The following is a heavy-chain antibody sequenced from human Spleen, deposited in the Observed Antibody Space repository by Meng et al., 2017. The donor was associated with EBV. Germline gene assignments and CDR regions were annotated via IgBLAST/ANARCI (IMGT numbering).Heavy chain of an antibody. CDR2: IYYTGFT. J-gene: IGHJ2*01. CDR3: VRAPQVEVTTIWHYWYFDL. V-gene: IGHV4-59*13. D-gene: IGHD4-11*01. Sequence: QVHLQEPGPGMVKPSETLSLTCSVSDGVTSGYYWSWVRQPPGKALEYIGYIYYTGFTDYNPSLKSRVTISVDTSKNQFSLRLNSMTAADTAVYYCVRAPQVEVTTIWHYWYFDLWGRGTLVTVSS. CDR1: DGVTSGYY.